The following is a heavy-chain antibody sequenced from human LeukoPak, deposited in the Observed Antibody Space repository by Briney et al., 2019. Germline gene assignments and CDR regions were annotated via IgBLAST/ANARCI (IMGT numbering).Heavy chain of an antibody. CDR1: GGTFSSYA. J-gene: IGHJ4*02. V-gene: IGHV1-18*01. Sequence: ASVKVSCKASGGTFSSYAISWVRQAPGQGLEWMGWISAYNGNTNYAQKLQGRVTMTTDTSTSTAYMELRSLRSDDTAVYYCARDLVNKYSSSPLGRWGQGTLVTVSS. CDR2: ISAYNGNT. CDR3: ARDLVNKYSSSPLGR. D-gene: IGHD6-6*01.